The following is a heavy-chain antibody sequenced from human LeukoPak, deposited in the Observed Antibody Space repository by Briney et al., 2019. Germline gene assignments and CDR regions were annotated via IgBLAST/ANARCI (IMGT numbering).Heavy chain of an antibody. CDR1: GGSISSYY. Sequence: SETLSLTCTVSGGSISSYYWSWIRQSPGKGLEWIGHIYYSGTTNYNPSLKSRVTISVDTSKNRFSLKLSSVTAADTAVYYCAKRGYGSGLLYNWFDPWGQGTLVTVSS. CDR2: IYYSGTT. V-gene: IGHV4-59*01. D-gene: IGHD3-10*01. J-gene: IGHJ5*02. CDR3: AKRGYGSGLLYNWFDP.